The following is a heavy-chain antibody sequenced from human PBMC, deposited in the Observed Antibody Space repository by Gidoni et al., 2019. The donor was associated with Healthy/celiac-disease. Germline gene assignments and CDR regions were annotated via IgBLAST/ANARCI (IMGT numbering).Heavy chain of an antibody. V-gene: IGHV3-23*01. Sequence: EVQLLESGGGLVQPGGSLRLACEASGFTFSSYAMSWVRQAPGKGREWVSAISGSGASTYYADSVKGRFTISRVNSKNTLYLQMNSLRAEDTAVYYCAKGILGGVVVAALDYWGQGTLVTVSS. CDR2: ISGSGAST. CDR1: GFTFSSYA. J-gene: IGHJ4*02. CDR3: AKGILGGVVVAALDY. D-gene: IGHD2-15*01.